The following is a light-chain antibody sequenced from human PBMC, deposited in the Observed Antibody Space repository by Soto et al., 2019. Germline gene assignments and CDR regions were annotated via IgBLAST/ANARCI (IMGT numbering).Light chain of an antibody. J-gene: IGLJ1*01. CDR1: SSDFGGYNY. CDR2: DVS. V-gene: IGLV2-14*01. CDR3: SSYTSSSTLA. Sequence: QSVLTQPASVSGSPGQSITISCTGTSSDFGGYNYVSWYQQHPGKAPKLMIYDVSNRPSGVSNRFSGSKSGNTASLTISGLQAEDEADYYCSSYTSSSTLAFGTGTKLTVL.